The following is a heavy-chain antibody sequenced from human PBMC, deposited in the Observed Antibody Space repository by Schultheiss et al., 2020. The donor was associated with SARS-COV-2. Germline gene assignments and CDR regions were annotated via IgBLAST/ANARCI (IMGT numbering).Heavy chain of an antibody. CDR2: ISSDGETT. J-gene: IGHJ4*02. CDR1: GFTFSRYY. Sequence: GGSLRLSCAASGFTFSRYYMHWVRQGPGKGLVWISRISSDGETTTYADSVKGRFTISRDNAKNSLYLQMNSLRVEDTAVYYCVGHSEYWGQGTLVTVSS. CDR3: VGHSEY. V-gene: IGHV3-74*01.